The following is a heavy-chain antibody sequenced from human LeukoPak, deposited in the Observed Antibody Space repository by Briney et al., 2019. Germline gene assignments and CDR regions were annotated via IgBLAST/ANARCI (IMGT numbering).Heavy chain of an antibody. Sequence: ASVKVSCKASGGTFSSYAISWVRQAPGQGLEWMGGIIPIFGTANYAQKFQGRVTITADESTSTAYMELSSLRSEDTAVYYCARGLQPPVYYYDSSGYYRDWGQGTLVTVSS. CDR1: GGTFSSYA. CDR3: ARGLQPPVYYYDSSGYYRD. CDR2: IIPIFGTA. D-gene: IGHD3-22*01. V-gene: IGHV1-69*13. J-gene: IGHJ4*02.